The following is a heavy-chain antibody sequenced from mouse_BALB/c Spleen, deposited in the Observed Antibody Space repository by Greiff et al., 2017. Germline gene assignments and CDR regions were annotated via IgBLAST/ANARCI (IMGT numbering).Heavy chain of an antibody. J-gene: IGHJ2*01. Sequence: EVQLVESGPGLVKPSQSLSLTCSVTGYSITSGYYWNWIRQFPGNKLEWMGYISYDGSNNYNPSLKNRISITRDTSKNQFFLKLNSVTTEDTATYYCARDPGYYYGSSLPDYWGQGTTLTVSS. V-gene: IGHV3-6*02. CDR2: ISYDGSN. D-gene: IGHD1-1*01. CDR3: ARDPGYYYGSSLPDY. CDR1: GYSITSGYY.